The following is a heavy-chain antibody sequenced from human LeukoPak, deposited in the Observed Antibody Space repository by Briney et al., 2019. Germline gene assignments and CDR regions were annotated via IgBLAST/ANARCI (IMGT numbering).Heavy chain of an antibody. CDR1: GFTFSSYW. CDR3: ARGRPHGNDY. V-gene: IGHV3-74*01. J-gene: IGHJ4*02. Sequence: GGSLRLSCAASGFTFSSYWMNWVRQAPGKGLVWVSRIASDGSSTTYADSVKGRFSISRDNAKNTLYLQMNSLRVEDTAVYYCARGRPHGNDYWGRGTLVTVSS. CDR2: IASDGSST. D-gene: IGHD4-23*01.